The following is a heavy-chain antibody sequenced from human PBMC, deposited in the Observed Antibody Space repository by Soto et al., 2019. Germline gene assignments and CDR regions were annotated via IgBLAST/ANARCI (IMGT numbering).Heavy chain of an antibody. CDR1: EDSVSSNSAA. V-gene: IGHV6-1*01. J-gene: IGHJ4*02. D-gene: IGHD6-19*01. Sequence: PSPNLSLTCAIYEDSVSSNSAAWNGIRQSPSRGLEWLGRTYYRSKWYNDYAVSVKGRMTINPDTSKNQFSLQLNSVTPEDTAVYYCARDRIAVAGPFDYWGQGTLVTGSS. CDR3: ARDRIAVAGPFDY. CDR2: TYYRSKWYN.